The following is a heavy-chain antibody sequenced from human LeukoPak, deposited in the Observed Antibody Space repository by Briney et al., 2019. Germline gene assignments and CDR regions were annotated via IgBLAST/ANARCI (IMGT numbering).Heavy chain of an antibody. V-gene: IGHV1-18*01. CDR1: GYSFVGYG. Sequence: VASVKVSCKASGYSFVGYGITWVRQAPGQGLEWMGWFNPENGNTDYAQKVQGRVTMTADTSTSTSYMELRSLRSDGTAVYYCAREHSSSWDQFDYWGQGTLVTVSS. J-gene: IGHJ4*02. CDR2: FNPENGNT. CDR3: AREHSSSWDQFDY. D-gene: IGHD6-13*01.